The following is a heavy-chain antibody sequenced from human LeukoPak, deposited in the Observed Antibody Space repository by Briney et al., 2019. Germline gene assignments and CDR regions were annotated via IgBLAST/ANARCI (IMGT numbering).Heavy chain of an antibody. CDR2: ISGYNGYT. Sequence: ASVKVSCKASGYTFTNYGVSWVRQAPGQGLEWMGWISGYNGYTNYAQKFQFRVTMTTDTSTSTAYMELSSLRSEDTAVYYCASTAWEPLDYWGQGTLVTVSS. D-gene: IGHD1-26*01. CDR3: ASTAWEPLDY. CDR1: GYTFTNYG. V-gene: IGHV1-18*01. J-gene: IGHJ4*02.